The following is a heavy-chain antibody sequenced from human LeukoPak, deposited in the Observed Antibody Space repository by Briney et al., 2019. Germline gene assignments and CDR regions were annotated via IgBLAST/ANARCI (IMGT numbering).Heavy chain of an antibody. CDR1: GFTFSSYS. CDR3: ARDLHSSSSWFDP. D-gene: IGHD6-13*01. Sequence: GGSLRLSCAASGFTFSSYSMNWVRQAPGKGLEWVSSISSSSSYIYYADSVKGRFTISRDNAKNSLYLQMNSLRAEDTAVYYCARDLHSSSSWFDPWGRGTLVTVSS. V-gene: IGHV3-21*01. J-gene: IGHJ5*02. CDR2: ISSSSSYI.